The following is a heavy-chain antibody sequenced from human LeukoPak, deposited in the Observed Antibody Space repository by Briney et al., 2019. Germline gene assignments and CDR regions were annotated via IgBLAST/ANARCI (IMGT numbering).Heavy chain of an antibody. CDR1: GFTVSSDY. CDR3: ARGTPTVSAGHY. CDR2: IYTDGRT. Sequence: GRSLRLSCAASGFTVSSDYMSWVRQAPGKGPEWVSVIYTDGRTFFADFVKGRFTISRDTSKNMLYLQMNSLRVEDTAVYYCARGTPTVSAGHYWGQGTLVTVSS. J-gene: IGHJ4*02. V-gene: IGHV3-53*01. D-gene: IGHD2-15*01.